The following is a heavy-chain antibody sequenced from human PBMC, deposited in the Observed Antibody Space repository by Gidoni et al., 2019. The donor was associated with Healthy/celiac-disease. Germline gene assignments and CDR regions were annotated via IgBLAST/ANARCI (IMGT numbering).Heavy chain of an antibody. J-gene: IGHJ4*02. Sequence: QVQLQESGPGLVTPSGTLSLTCAVSGGSISISNWWSWVRQPPGQGLEWIWVIYHSGSTNSNPSLKSRVTISVDKSKNQFSLKLSSVTAADTAVYYCARVPGWQQLVPYYFDYWGQGTLVTVSS. V-gene: IGHV4-4*02. CDR1: GGSISISNW. D-gene: IGHD6-13*01. CDR3: ARVPGWQQLVPYYFDY. CDR2: IYHSGST.